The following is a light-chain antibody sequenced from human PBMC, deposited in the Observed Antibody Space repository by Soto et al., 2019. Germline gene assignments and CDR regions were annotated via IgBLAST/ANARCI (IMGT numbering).Light chain of an antibody. CDR3: QQYGNSLYT. CDR1: QSVSSN. V-gene: IGKV3-20*01. CDR2: DAS. J-gene: IGKJ2*01. Sequence: EIVMTQSPATLSVSPGERATLSCRASQSVSSNLAWYQQKPGQTPRLLIYDASSRATGIPDRFSGSGSGTDFTLTISRLEPEDFAVYYCQQYGNSLYTFGQGTKLEIK.